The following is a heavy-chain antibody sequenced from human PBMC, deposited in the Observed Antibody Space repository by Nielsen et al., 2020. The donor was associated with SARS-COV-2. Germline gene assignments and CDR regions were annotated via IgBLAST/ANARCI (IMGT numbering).Heavy chain of an antibody. V-gene: IGHV4-61*01. Sequence: GSLRLSCTVSGGSVSSGSSYWSWIRQPPGKGLEWIGYIYYSGSTNYNPSLKSRVTISVDTSKNQFSLKLSSVTAADTAVYYCARGDYDFWSGIDYWGQGTLVTVSS. CDR1: GGSVSSGSSY. D-gene: IGHD3-3*01. CDR3: ARGDYDFWSGIDY. CDR2: IYYSGST. J-gene: IGHJ4*02.